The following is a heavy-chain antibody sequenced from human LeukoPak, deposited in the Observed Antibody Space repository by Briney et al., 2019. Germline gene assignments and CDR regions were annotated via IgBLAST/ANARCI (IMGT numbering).Heavy chain of an antibody. V-gene: IGHV3-23*01. CDR1: GFTFSGYA. D-gene: IGHD7-27*01. Sequence: PGGSLRLSCAASGFTFSGYAMSWVRQAPGKGLEWVSAISGSGGSTYYADSVKGRFTISRDTSRNTLDLQMNSLRAEDTAVYYCAKTGGPWDWGQGALVTVSS. CDR3: AKTGGPWD. CDR2: ISGSGGST. J-gene: IGHJ4*02.